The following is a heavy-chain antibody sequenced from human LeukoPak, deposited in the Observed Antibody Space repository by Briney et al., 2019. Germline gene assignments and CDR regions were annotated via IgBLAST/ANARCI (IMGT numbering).Heavy chain of an antibody. J-gene: IGHJ5*02. CDR1: SGSFSGYY. V-gene: IGHV4-34*01. CDR3: ARVPGGWINWFDP. CDR2: INHSGST. D-gene: IGHD6-19*01. Sequence: PSETLSLTCAVYSGSFSGYYWNWIRQPPGKGLEWIGEINHSGSTNYNPSLKSRVTISVDTSKNQFSLKLSSVTAADTAVYYCARVPGGWINWFDPWGQGTLVTVSS.